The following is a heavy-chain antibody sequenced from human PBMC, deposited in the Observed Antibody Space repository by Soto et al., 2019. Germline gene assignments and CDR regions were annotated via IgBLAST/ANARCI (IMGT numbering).Heavy chain of an antibody. CDR3: ARDGYYDSLGNRYDWFDP. D-gene: IGHD3-22*01. CDR1: GGSISSGGYY. Sequence: SETLSLTCTVSGGSISSGGYYWSWIRQHPGKGLEWIGYIYYSGSTYYNPSLKSRVTISVDTSKNQFSLKLSSVTAADTAVYYCARDGYYDSLGNRYDWFDPWGQGTLVTVSS. V-gene: IGHV4-31*03. CDR2: IYYSGST. J-gene: IGHJ5*02.